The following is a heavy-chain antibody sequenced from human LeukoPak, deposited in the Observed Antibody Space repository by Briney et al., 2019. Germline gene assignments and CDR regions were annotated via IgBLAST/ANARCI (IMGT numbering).Heavy chain of an antibody. CDR1: GGTFSSYA. CDR2: IIPIFGTA. V-gene: IGHV1-69*13. Sequence: ASVKVSCKASGGTFSSYAISWVRQAPGQGLEWMGGIIPIFGTANYAQKFQGGVTITADESTSTAYMELSSLRSEDTAVYYCASSHCSGGSCYFPFDYWGQGTLVTVSS. J-gene: IGHJ4*02. D-gene: IGHD2-15*01. CDR3: ASSHCSGGSCYFPFDY.